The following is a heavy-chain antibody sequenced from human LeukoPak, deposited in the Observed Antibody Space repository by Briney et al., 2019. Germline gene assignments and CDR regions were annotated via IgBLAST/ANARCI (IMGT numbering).Heavy chain of an antibody. CDR3: ARDPGAVVEPPYYFDY. D-gene: IGHD2-15*01. CDR1: GFTFSSYS. CDR2: ISSSSSYI. J-gene: IGHJ4*02. Sequence: PGGSLRLSCAASGFTFSSYSMNWVRQAPGKGLEWVSSISSSSSYIYYADSVKGRFTISRDNAKNSLYLQMNSLRAEDTAVYYCARDPGAVVEPPYYFDYWGQGTLVTVSS. V-gene: IGHV3-21*01.